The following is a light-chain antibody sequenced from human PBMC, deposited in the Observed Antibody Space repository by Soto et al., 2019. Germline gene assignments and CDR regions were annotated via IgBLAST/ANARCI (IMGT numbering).Light chain of an antibody. J-gene: IGLJ3*02. V-gene: IGLV1-44*01. Sequence: QSVLTQPPSASGTPGQRVTISCSGTSSNIGTYTVNWYQQLPGTAPKLLIYTDYQRPSGVPDRFSGSKSGTSASLAINGLHSEDEADYYCASYTSSTTGVFGGGTKLTVL. CDR1: SSNIGTYT. CDR2: TDY. CDR3: ASYTSSTTGV.